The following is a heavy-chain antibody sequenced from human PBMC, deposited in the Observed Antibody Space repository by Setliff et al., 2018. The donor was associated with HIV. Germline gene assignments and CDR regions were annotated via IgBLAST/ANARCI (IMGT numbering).Heavy chain of an antibody. CDR2: ISVHNGNT. J-gene: IGHJ4*02. CDR3: ARGSYFDY. Sequence: ASVKVSCKASGYTFTGYYMHWVRQAPGQGLEWMGWISVHNGNTNYAQKLQGRVTMTTDTSTTTGYMELRSLRSDDTAIYYCARGSYFDYWGQGTLVTVSS. V-gene: IGHV1-18*04. CDR1: GYTFTGYY.